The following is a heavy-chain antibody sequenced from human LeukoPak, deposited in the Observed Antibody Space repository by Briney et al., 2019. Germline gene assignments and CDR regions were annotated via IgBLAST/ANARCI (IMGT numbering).Heavy chain of an antibody. Sequence: ASVKVSCKVSGYTLTELSMHWVRQAPGKGLEWMGGFDPEDGETIYAQKFQGRVTMTEDTSTDTAYMELSSLRSEDTAVYYRATDIAARPGLFDYWGQGTLVTVSS. CDR2: FDPEDGET. D-gene: IGHD6-6*01. CDR1: GYTLTELS. V-gene: IGHV1-24*01. J-gene: IGHJ4*02. CDR3: ATDIAARPGLFDY.